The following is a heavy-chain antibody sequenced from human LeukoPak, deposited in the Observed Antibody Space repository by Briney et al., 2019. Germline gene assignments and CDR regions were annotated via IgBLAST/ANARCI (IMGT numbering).Heavy chain of an antibody. Sequence: SQTLSLTCTVSGGSISSGSYYWSWIRQPAGKGLEWIGRIYTSGSTNYNPSLKSRVTISVDTSKNQFSLKLSSVSAADTAVYYCARTYYDFWSGYYYYYMDVCGKGTTVTVSS. J-gene: IGHJ6*03. D-gene: IGHD3-3*01. V-gene: IGHV4-61*02. CDR2: IYTSGST. CDR3: ARTYYDFWSGYYYYYMDV. CDR1: GGSISSGSYY.